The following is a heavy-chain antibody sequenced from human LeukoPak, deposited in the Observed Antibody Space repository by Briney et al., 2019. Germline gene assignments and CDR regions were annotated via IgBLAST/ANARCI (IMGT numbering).Heavy chain of an antibody. V-gene: IGHV3-23*01. CDR1: GFTFSTDA. CDR3: AKGLNYGDYDN. J-gene: IGHJ4*02. CDR2: ISGSGGGT. Sequence: VGSLRLSCAASGFTFSTDAMSWVRQAPGEGVEWVSAISGSGGGTYYADSVKGRFTISRDNSKNTLYLPMTSLRAEDTAVYYCAKGLNYGDYDNWGQGTLVTVSS. D-gene: IGHD4-17*01.